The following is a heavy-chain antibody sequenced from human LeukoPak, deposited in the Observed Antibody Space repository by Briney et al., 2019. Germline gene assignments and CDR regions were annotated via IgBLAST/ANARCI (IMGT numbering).Heavy chain of an antibody. D-gene: IGHD6-13*01. V-gene: IGHV5-51*01. J-gene: IGHJ4*02. CDR1: GYSFTTYW. CDR3: ARLISAAGAFDF. Sequence: GESLKISCKGSGYSFTTYWIGCVRQMPGKGLEWMGIIYPGDSDARYGPSFQGQVTISADKSISTAYLQWSSLQASDTAMYCCARLISAAGAFDFWGQGTLVTVSS. CDR2: IYPGDSDA.